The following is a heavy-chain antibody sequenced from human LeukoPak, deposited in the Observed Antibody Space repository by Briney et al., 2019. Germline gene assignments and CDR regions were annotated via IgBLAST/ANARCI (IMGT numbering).Heavy chain of an antibody. V-gene: IGHV1-46*01. J-gene: IGHJ4*02. CDR3: ARESDPYYFDY. CDR2: INSSGDYT. CDR1: GYTFTSHY. Sequence: ASVKVSCKASGYTFTSHYRHWVRQAPGQGLEWMGIINSSGDYTSYAQKFQGRVTMTRDTSTSTLYMELSGLRSEDTAVYYCARESDPYYFDYWGQGTLVTVSS.